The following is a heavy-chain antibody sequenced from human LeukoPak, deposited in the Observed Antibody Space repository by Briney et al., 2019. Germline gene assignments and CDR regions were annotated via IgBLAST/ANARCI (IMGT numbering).Heavy chain of an antibody. J-gene: IGHJ4*02. CDR3: ARWNYYFDY. V-gene: IGHV1-46*01. CDR1: RYTFTSYY. Sequence: ASVKVSCKPSRYTFTSYYMHGVRQAPGQGVEWMGIINPSGGSTSYAQKFQGRVTMTMDMSTSPVYMELSSLRSEDTAVYYCARWNYYFDYWGQGTLVTVSS. CDR2: INPSGGST. D-gene: IGHD1-7*01.